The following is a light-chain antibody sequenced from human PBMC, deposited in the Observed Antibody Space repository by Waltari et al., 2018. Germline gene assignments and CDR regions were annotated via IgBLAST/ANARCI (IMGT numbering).Light chain of an antibody. J-gene: IGKJ1*01. Sequence: DIVLTQSPASLAVSPVQRASIPCRASESVNVFGMNLVHWYQKKAGHPPKLLIYQASNKDAGVPARFSGSGAGTDFNLSINSVEGGDGSDYYCLQTKTSPGEFEQGTTVEIK. CDR2: QAS. CDR3: LQTKTSPGE. V-gene: IGKV4-1*01. CDR1: ESVNVFGMNL.